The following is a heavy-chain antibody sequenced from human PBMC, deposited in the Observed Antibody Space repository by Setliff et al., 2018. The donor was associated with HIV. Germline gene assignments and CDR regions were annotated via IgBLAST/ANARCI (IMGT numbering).Heavy chain of an antibody. Sequence: HPGGSLRLSCAASGFTFSSYWMSWVRQAPGKGLEWVANIKQDGSEKYYVDSVRGRFTVSRDNAKKSLYLQMDSLRPEDTAVYYCARDGLLAVAGSDSWGQGTLVTVSS. V-gene: IGHV3-7*01. CDR2: IKQDGSEK. CDR1: GFTFSSYW. D-gene: IGHD6-19*01. J-gene: IGHJ4*02. CDR3: ARDGLLAVAGSDS.